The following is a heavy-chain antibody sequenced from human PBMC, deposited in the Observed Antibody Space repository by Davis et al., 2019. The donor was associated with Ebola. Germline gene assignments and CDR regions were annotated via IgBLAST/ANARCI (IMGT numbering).Heavy chain of an antibody. D-gene: IGHD6-13*01. Sequence: MPSETLSLTCAVSGGSISSSNWWSWVRQPPGKGLEWIGEIYHSGSTNYNPSLKSRVTISVDKSKNQFSLKLSSVTAADTAVYYCARMVSSSWYADAFDIWGQGTMVTVSS. CDR2: IYHSGST. CDR1: GGSISSSNW. V-gene: IGHV4-4*02. J-gene: IGHJ3*02. CDR3: ARMVSSSWYADAFDI.